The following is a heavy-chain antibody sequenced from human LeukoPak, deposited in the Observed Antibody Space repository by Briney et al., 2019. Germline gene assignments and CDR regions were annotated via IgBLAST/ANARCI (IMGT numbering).Heavy chain of an antibody. CDR1: GFTFSSYW. J-gene: IGHJ3*02. CDR2: IKQDGSEK. V-gene: IGHV3-7*01. CDR3: AREWGMVIVVAPGAFDI. Sequence: GGSLRLSCAASGFTFSSYWMSWVRQAPGKGLEWVTNIKQDGSEKYYVDSVKGRFTISRDNAKNSLYLQMNSLRAEDTAVYYCAREWGMVIVVAPGAFDIWGQGTTVTVSS. D-gene: IGHD3-22*01.